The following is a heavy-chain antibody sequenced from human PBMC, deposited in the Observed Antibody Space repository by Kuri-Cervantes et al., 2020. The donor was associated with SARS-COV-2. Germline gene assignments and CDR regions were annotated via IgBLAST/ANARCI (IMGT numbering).Heavy chain of an antibody. CDR1: GFTFSSYA. CDR3: ARDGGGWFDP. D-gene: IGHD3-16*01. CDR2: ISYGGSNK. V-gene: IGHV3-30*04. Sequence: LSLTCAASGFTFSSYAMHWVRQAPGKGLEWVAVISYGGSNKYYADSVKGRFTISRDNSKNTLYLQMNSLGAEDTAVYYCARDGGGWFDPWGQGTLVTVSS. J-gene: IGHJ5*02.